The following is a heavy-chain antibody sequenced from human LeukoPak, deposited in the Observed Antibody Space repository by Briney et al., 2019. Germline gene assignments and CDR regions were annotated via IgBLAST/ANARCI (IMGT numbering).Heavy chain of an antibody. D-gene: IGHD3-22*01. J-gene: IGHJ4*02. CDR1: GFTFSSYW. V-gene: IGHV3-7*03. Sequence: GGSLRLSCAASGFTFSSYWMSWVRQAPGKGLEWVANIKQDGSEKYYVDSVKGRFTISRDNAKNSLYLEMNSLRAEDTAVYYCARTGNYYDSSGYYYYFDYWGQGTLVTVSS. CDR3: ARTGNYYDSSGYYYYFDY. CDR2: IKQDGSEK.